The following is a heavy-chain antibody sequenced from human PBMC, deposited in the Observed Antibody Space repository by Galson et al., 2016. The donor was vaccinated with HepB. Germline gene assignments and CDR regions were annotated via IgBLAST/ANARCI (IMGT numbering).Heavy chain of an antibody. J-gene: IGHJ6*02. CDR1: GFRFSYHG. D-gene: IGHD1-14*01. CDR2: VWHDGGRK. V-gene: IGHV3-33*03. CDR3: ATTDAGASRCYYYGMDV. Sequence: SLRLSCAASGFRFSYHGIHWVRQAPDKGLQWVALVWHDGGRKYYGDSVQGRFTISRDNAKNSLYLQMNSLRPEDTAVYYCATTDAGASRCYYYGMDVWGQGTTVTVSS.